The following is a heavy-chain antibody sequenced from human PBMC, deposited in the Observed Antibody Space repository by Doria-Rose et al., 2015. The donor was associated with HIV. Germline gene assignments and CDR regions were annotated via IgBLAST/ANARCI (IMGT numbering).Heavy chain of an antibody. J-gene: IGHJ6*03. Sequence: VQLVESGGGLVQPGRSLRLSCVGSGLSFESYAMHWVRLAPGKGLEWVAGISWDSGAKGNADSVEGRFTLSRDNAKKSVYLEMRSLRPEDTAFYYCAKAPIIGPKYYFYMDVWGKGTSVTVSS. CDR3: AKAPIIGPKYYFYMDV. V-gene: IGHV3-9*01. CDR2: ISWDSGAK. CDR1: GLSFESYA. D-gene: IGHD3-3*01.